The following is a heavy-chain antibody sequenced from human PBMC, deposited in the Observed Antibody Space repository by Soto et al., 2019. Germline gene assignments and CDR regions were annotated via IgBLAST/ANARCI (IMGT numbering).Heavy chain of an antibody. V-gene: IGHV3-23*01. CDR1: GFTVSSSYD. D-gene: IGHD2-8*02. J-gene: IGHJ3*02. CDR2: ILGSGST. Sequence: GRSLRLSSAASGFTVSSSYDMSWVRQAPGKGLECVSTILGSGSTHYTDAVKSRFTISRDNSKNTVFLQMNSLTAGDTAVYYCAKATGTGGGAFDIRGQGTMVTVSS. CDR3: AKATGTGGGAFDI.